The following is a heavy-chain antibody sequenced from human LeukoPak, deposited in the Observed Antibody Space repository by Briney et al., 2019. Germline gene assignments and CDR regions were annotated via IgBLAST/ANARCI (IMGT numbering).Heavy chain of an antibody. CDR2: IIPIFGTA. J-gene: IGHJ4*02. CDR3: ARSRAYGGGDYFDY. CDR1: GGTFSSYA. Sequence: GASVKVSCKASGGTFSSYAISWVRQAPGQGLEWMGGIIPIFGTANYAQKFQGRVTMTRDTSTSTVYMELSSLRSEDTAVYYCARSRAYGGGDYFDYWGQGTLVTVSS. V-gene: IGHV1-69*05. D-gene: IGHD3-16*01.